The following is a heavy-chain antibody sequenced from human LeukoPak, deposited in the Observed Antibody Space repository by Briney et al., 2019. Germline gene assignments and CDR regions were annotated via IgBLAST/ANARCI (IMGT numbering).Heavy chain of an antibody. CDR3: ARGPFIAVAGTYYYGMDV. D-gene: IGHD6-19*01. CDR2: IYSGGST. Sequence: GSLRLSCAASGFTFSSYGMHWVRQAPGKGLEWVSVIYSGGSTYYADSVKGRFTISRDNSKNTLYLQMNSLRAEDTAVYYCARGPFIAVAGTYYYGMDVWGQGTTVTVSS. V-gene: IGHV3-53*01. CDR1: GFTFSSYG. J-gene: IGHJ6*02.